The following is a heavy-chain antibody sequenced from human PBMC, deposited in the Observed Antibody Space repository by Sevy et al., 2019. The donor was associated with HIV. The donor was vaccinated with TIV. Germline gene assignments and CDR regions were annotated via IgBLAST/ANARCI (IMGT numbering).Heavy chain of an antibody. CDR2: FDTEDGET. D-gene: IGHD4-17*01. J-gene: IGHJ4*02. CDR1: GYTLTELS. CDR3: ATNTDYGDSDY. Sequence: ASVKVSCKVSGYTLTELSMHWVRQAPGKGLEGMGSFDTEDGETHYAQKFQGRVTMTQVKSTDTAYMELSSLRSEDTAVYYCATNTDYGDSDYWGQGTLVTVSS. V-gene: IGHV1-24*01.